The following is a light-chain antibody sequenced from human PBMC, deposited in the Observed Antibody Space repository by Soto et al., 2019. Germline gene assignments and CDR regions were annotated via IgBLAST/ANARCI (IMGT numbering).Light chain of an antibody. CDR2: EVS. V-gene: IGLV2-14*01. Sequence: QSALTQPASVSGSPGQSITISCTGTSSDVGGYNYVSWYQQHPGKAPKLMIYEVSNRPSGVSNRFSGSKSGNTASLTISWLQAEDEADYDCSSYTSSSTFVFGTGTKLTVL. CDR1: SSDVGGYNY. CDR3: SSYTSSSTFV. J-gene: IGLJ1*01.